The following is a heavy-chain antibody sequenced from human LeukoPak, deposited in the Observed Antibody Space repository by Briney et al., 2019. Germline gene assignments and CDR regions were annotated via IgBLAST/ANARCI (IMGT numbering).Heavy chain of an antibody. D-gene: IGHD6-19*01. J-gene: IGHJ4*02. CDR1: GASITSTCYC. CDR2: IYYSGST. Sequence: SETLSPTCPVSGASITSTCYCCGWLRQPPGKGLDWFGSIYYSGSTYYNPSIMSRVTISVDTSKNQSSLGVTSVPAADTAVYYCARQTGGYEPHDYWGQGTLVTVSS. V-gene: IGHV4-39*01. CDR3: ARQTGGYEPHDY.